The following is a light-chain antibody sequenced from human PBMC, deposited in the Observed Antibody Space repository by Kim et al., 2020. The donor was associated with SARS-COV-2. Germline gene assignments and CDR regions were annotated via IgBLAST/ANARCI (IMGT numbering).Light chain of an antibody. CDR2: DVN. J-gene: IGLJ1*01. CDR3: ASFTSNSTPS. CDR1: SSDVGAYDY. V-gene: IGLV2-14*03. Sequence: GQSITITCTGTSSDVGAYDYVSWYQQHPGKAPKLMIYDVNNRPSGVSNRFSGSKSDNTASLTISGLQPEDDADYYCASFTSNSTPSFGTGTKVTVL.